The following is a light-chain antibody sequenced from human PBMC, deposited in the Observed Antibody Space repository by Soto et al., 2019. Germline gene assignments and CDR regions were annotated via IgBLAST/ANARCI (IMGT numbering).Light chain of an antibody. CDR1: QSISSR. CDR2: AAS. J-gene: IGKJ1*01. V-gene: IGKV1-5*01. CDR3: QHYKTYPLT. Sequence: RITQSPPTLPASVGHGGTSTSRASQSISSRLAWYQQKPGKAPKSLIHAASSLQSGVPSRFSGSGSETEFTLTISSLQPGDFATYYCQHYKTYPLTFGQGTKVDIK.